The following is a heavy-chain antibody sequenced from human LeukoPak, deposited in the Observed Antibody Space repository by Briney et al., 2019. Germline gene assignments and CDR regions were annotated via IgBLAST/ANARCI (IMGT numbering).Heavy chain of an antibody. CDR2: IDAGNGDT. D-gene: IGHD2-2*01. Sequence: ASVTVSCKASGYTFSDYAIHWVRQAPGQRFEWMGWIDAGNGDTRYSQKFQGRVTITRDTSASTAYIELRSLRSEDTAMYYCARGGTSDWPLDHWGQETLVTISS. CDR1: GYTFSDYA. V-gene: IGHV1-3*01. J-gene: IGHJ4*02. CDR3: ARGGTSDWPLDH.